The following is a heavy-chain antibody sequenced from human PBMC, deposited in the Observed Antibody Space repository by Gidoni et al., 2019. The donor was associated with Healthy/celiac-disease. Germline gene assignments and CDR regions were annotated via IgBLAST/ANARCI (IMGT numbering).Heavy chain of an antibody. V-gene: IGHV1-69*06. Sequence: QVQLVQSGAEVKQPGSSVKVSCKASGGTFSSYAISWVRQAPGQGLEWMGGIIPIFGTANYAQKFQGRVTITAYKSTSTAYMELSSLRSEDTAVYYCARDPDDYGDYYWFDPWGQGTLVTVSS. D-gene: IGHD4-17*01. J-gene: IGHJ5*02. CDR1: GGTFSSYA. CDR3: ARDPDDYGDYYWFDP. CDR2: IIPIFGTA.